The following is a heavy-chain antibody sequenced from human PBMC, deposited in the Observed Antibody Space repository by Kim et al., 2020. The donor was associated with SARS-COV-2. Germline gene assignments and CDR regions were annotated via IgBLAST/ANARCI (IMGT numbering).Heavy chain of an antibody. CDR1: GGSISSYY. D-gene: IGHD3-22*01. CDR3: ATLYYYDSSGYPLPLGPRPEPTTPHDY. CDR2: IYYSGST. J-gene: IGHJ4*02. Sequence: SETLSLTCTVSGGSISSYYWSWIRQPPGKGLEWIGYIYYSGSTNYNPSLKSRVTISVDTSKNQFSLKLSSVTAADTAVYYCATLYYYDSSGYPLPLGPRPEPTTPHDYWGQGTLVTVSS. V-gene: IGHV4-59*01.